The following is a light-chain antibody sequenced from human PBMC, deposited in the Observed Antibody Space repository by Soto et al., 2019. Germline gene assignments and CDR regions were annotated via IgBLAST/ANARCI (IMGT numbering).Light chain of an antibody. J-gene: IGKJ4*01. CDR3: QQRTNWPQLT. Sequence: EIVLTQSPATLSLSPGERATLSCRASQSVSNYLAWYQQKAGQAPRLLIYDASNRATGIPARFSGSGSGTDLTLTISSLEPEDFAVYYCQQRTNWPQLTFGGGTKVEIK. V-gene: IGKV3-11*01. CDR1: QSVSNY. CDR2: DAS.